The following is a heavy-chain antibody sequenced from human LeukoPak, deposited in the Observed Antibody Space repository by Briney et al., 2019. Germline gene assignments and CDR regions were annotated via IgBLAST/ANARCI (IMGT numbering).Heavy chain of an antibody. CDR2: INYSGRP. J-gene: IGHJ4*02. Sequence: PGETLSLTCTVSGGSVSSTTYYWSCLRQPPGKGLEWLVSINYSGRPYYNKSLYTISTVSVDTSENQFSMKLSSVTAADTAVYYFARYVVYGSGKYYFDYWGQGTLVTVSS. CDR3: ARYVVYGSGKYYFDY. V-gene: IGHV4-39*01. D-gene: IGHD3-10*01. CDR1: GGSVSSTTYY.